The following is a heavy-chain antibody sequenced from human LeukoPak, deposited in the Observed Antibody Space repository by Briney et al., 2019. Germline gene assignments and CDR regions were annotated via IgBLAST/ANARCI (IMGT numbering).Heavy chain of an antibody. Sequence: GGSLRLSCAASGFTFSSYSMNWVRQAPGKGLEWVSTISGSGVSTYYADSVKGRFTISRDNSKNTLSLQMNSLRAEDTALYYCAKPSGLVGADGGLDYWGQGTLVTVSS. CDR1: GFTFSSYS. V-gene: IGHV3-23*01. CDR2: ISGSGVST. CDR3: AKPSGLVGADGGLDY. D-gene: IGHD1-26*01. J-gene: IGHJ4*02.